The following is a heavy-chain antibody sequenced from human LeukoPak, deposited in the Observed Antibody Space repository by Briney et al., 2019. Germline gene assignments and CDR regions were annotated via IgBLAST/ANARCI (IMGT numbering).Heavy chain of an antibody. Sequence: GGSLRLSCSASGFTFSSYAMHWVRQAPGKGLEYVSAISSNGGSTYYADSVKGRFTISRDNSKNTLYLQMSSPRAEDTAVYYCVGCSSTSCYDYWGQGTLVTVSS. V-gene: IGHV3-64D*06. CDR2: ISSNGGST. CDR1: GFTFSSYA. D-gene: IGHD2-2*01. J-gene: IGHJ4*02. CDR3: VGCSSTSCYDY.